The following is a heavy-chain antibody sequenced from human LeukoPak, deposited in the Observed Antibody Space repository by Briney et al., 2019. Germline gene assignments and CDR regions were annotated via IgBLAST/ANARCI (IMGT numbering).Heavy chain of an antibody. J-gene: IGHJ3*02. D-gene: IGHD3-9*01. Sequence: PGGSLRLSCAASGFTFSTYDMHWVRQAPDKGLEWVAVTSYDGSNNYYAESVKGRFTISRDNSKSTLYLQMSSLRAEDTAVYYCARGGDLTGYYSAVDAFDIWGQGTMVTVSP. CDR3: ARGGDLTGYYSAVDAFDI. V-gene: IGHV3-30*03. CDR1: GFTFSTYD. CDR2: TSYDGSNN.